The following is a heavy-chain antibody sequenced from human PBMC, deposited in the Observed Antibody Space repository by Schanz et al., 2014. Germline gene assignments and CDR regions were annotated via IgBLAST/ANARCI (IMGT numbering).Heavy chain of an antibody. CDR1: GFIFSAYT. J-gene: IGHJ4*02. V-gene: IGHV3-21*01. Sequence: EVQLVESGGGLVKPGESLRLSCAASGFIFSAYTMNWVRQAPGKGLEWVSSISSSSSYISYADSVKGRFTISRDNAKNSLYLQMNSLRAEDTAVYYCARGYGDSPTDFWGQGTLXTVSS. D-gene: IGHD4-17*01. CDR2: ISSSSSYI. CDR3: ARGYGDSPTDF.